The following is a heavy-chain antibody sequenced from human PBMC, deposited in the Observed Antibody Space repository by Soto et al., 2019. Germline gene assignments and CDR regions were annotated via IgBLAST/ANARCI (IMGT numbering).Heavy chain of an antibody. V-gene: IGHV3-74*01. Sequence: EVQLVESGGGLVQPGGSLRLSCAASGFTFSNYWMYWVRQAPGKGLVWVSRINSDGSVSSYADSVKGRLTISRDNVKNTLYLQMDSLRAEDTAVDYCATGDCVGATCYSLAGSFYYYMDVWGKGTTVTVFS. D-gene: IGHD2-15*01. J-gene: IGHJ6*03. CDR3: ATGDCVGATCYSLAGSFYYYMDV. CDR1: GFTFSNYW. CDR2: INSDGSVS.